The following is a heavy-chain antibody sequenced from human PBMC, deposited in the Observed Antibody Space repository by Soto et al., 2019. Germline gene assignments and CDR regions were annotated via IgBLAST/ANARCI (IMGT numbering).Heavy chain of an antibody. Sequence: SETLSLTCAVSGGSISSGGYSWSWIRQPPGKGLEWIGYMYHSGSTYYNPSLKSRVTISIDTSKNQFSLKLSSVTAADTAVYYCARALAGEHFDNWGQGTLVTVSS. J-gene: IGHJ4*02. CDR2: MYHSGST. CDR3: ARALAGEHFDN. V-gene: IGHV4-30-2*01. D-gene: IGHD6-19*01. CDR1: GGSISSGGYS.